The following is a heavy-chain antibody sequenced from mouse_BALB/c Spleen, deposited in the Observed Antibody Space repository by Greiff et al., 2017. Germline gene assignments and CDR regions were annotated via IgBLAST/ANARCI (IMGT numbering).Heavy chain of an antibody. CDR2: INPYNGAT. V-gene: IGHV1-31*01. Sequence: VQLQQSGPELVKPGASVKISCKASGYSFTGYYMHWVKQSHVKSLEWIGRINPYNGATSYNQNFKDKASLTVDKSSSTAYMELHSLTSEDSAVYYCAREGDYDYDDGSYWYFDVWGAGTTVTVSS. J-gene: IGHJ1*01. D-gene: IGHD2-4*01. CDR1: GYSFTGYY. CDR3: AREGDYDYDDGSYWYFDV.